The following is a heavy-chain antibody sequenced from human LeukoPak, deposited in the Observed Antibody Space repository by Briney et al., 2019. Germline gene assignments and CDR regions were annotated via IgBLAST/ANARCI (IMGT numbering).Heavy chain of an antibody. Sequence: ASVKVSCTPSGYTFTSYDMNWVRQAPGHGLECMGIINPSGGTTSYAQKFQGRVTMTRDTSTSTVYMELSSLRSGDTAVYYCARDLSAMVSFDYWGQGTLVTVSS. V-gene: IGHV1-46*01. J-gene: IGHJ4*02. CDR1: GYTFTSYD. CDR3: ARDLSAMVSFDY. CDR2: INPSGGTT. D-gene: IGHD5-18*01.